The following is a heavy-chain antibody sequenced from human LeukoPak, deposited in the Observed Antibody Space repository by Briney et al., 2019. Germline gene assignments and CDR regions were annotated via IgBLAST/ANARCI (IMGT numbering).Heavy chain of an antibody. Sequence: PGGSLRLSCAASGFTFSSYAMSWVRQAPEKGLEWVSAISGSGGSTYYADSVKGRFTISRDNSKNTLYLRMNSLRAEDTAVYYCAKPGDSSSTGWYFDLWGRGTLVTVSS. J-gene: IGHJ2*01. CDR2: ISGSGGST. CDR1: GFTFSSYA. CDR3: AKPGDSSSTGWYFDL. V-gene: IGHV3-23*01. D-gene: IGHD6-13*01.